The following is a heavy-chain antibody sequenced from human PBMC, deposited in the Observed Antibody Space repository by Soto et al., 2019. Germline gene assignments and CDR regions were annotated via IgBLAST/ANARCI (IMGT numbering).Heavy chain of an antibody. J-gene: IGHJ5*02. CDR1: GFTFSSYS. D-gene: IGHD1-26*01. CDR2: ISSSSSYI. CDR3: ARVAVGATRCFDP. Sequence: EVQLVESGGGLVKPGGSLRLSCAACGFTFSSYSMNWVRQAPGKGLEWVSSISSSSSYIYYADSVKGRFTISRDNAKNSLYLQMNSLRGEDTAVYYCARVAVGATRCFDPWGQGTLVTVSS. V-gene: IGHV3-21*01.